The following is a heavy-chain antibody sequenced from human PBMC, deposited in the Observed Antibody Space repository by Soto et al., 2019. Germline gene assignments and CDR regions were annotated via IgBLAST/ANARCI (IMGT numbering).Heavy chain of an antibody. Sequence: EVQVLESGGGLVQPGGSLRLSCAASGFTFSSYAMSWVRQAPGKGLEWVSVISGGGGNTYYADSVKGRFTISRDNSKNSLFLQMTILRAEDTAIYYCAKDRRYGSVSYHMTGGYYGMEVWGPGTTVTVSS. CDR1: GFTFSSYA. CDR3: AKDRRYGSVSYHMTGGYYGMEV. V-gene: IGHV3-23*01. CDR2: ISGGGGNT. J-gene: IGHJ6*02. D-gene: IGHD3-10*01.